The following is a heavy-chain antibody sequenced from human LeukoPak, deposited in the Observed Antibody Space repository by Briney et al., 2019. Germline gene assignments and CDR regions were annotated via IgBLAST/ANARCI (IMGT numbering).Heavy chain of an antibody. J-gene: IGHJ6*02. D-gene: IGHD6-25*01. CDR2: IYYSGST. CDR1: GGSISSGGYY. Sequence: SETLSLTSTVSGGSISSGGYYWSWIRQHPGKGLEWIGYIYYSGSTYYNPSLKSRVTISVDTSKNQFSLKLSSVTAADTAVYYCAREVSGMGIGSYYYYYGMDVWGQGTTVTVSS. V-gene: IGHV4-31*03. CDR3: AREVSGMGIGSYYYYYGMDV.